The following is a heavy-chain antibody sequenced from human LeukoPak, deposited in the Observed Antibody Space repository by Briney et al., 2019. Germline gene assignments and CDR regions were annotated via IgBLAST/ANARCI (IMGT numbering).Heavy chain of an antibody. CDR2: IRYDGSNK. J-gene: IGHJ4*02. D-gene: IGHD1-26*01. CDR3: AKDDLRRIVGAPDY. V-gene: IGHV3-30*02. Sequence: PGGSLRLSCAASGFTFSSYGMHWVRQAPGKGLEWVAFIRYDGSNKYYANSVKGRFTISRDNSKNTLYLQMNSLRAEDTAVYYCAKDDLRRIVGAPDYWGQGTLVTVSS. CDR1: GFTFSSYG.